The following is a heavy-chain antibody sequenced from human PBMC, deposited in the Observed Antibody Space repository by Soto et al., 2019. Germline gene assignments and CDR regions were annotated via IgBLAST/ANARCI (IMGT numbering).Heavy chain of an antibody. CDR1: GGTFSSYA. Sequence: GASVKVSCKASGGTFSSYAISWVRQAPGLGLEWMGGIIPIFGTANYAQKFQGRVTITADKSTSTAYMELSSLRSEDTAVYYCATHTYYDFWSGYPTPSPRDYYGMDVWGQGTTVTVS. CDR3: ATHTYYDFWSGYPTPSPRDYYGMDV. J-gene: IGHJ6*02. CDR2: IIPIFGTA. V-gene: IGHV1-69*06. D-gene: IGHD3-3*01.